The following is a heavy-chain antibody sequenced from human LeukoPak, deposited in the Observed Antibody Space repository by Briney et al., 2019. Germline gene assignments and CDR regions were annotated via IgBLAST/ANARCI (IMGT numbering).Heavy chain of an antibody. J-gene: IGHJ4*02. Sequence: ASVKVSCKASGYTFTSYGISWVRQAPGQGLEWMGWISAYNGNTNYAQKLQGRVTMTTDTSTSTAYMELRSLRSDDTAVYYCARARIIFEWLSPLFDYWGQGTLVTVSS. CDR3: ARARIIFEWLSPLFDY. CDR1: GYTFTSYG. D-gene: IGHD3-3*01. V-gene: IGHV1-18*01. CDR2: ISAYNGNT.